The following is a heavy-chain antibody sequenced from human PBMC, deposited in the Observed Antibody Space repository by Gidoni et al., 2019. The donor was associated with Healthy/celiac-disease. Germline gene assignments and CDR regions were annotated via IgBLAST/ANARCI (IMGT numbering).Heavy chain of an antibody. CDR1: GFTFSSYS. CDR3: ARDLKDYGEFYYYYGMDV. CDR2: ISSSSSYI. D-gene: IGHD4-17*01. J-gene: IGHJ6*02. Sequence: EVQLVESGGGLVKPGGSLRLSCAASGFTFSSYSMNWVRQAPGKGLEWVSSISSSSSYIYYADSVKGRFTISRDNAKNSLYLQMNSLRAEDTAVYYCARDLKDYGEFYYYYGMDVWGQGTTVTVSS. V-gene: IGHV3-21*01.